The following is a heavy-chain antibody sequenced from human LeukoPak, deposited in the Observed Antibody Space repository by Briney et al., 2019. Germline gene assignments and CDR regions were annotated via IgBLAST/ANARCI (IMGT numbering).Heavy chain of an antibody. J-gene: IGHJ4*02. CDR1: GFTFSSYS. D-gene: IGHD6-13*01. V-gene: IGHV3-21*01. CDR3: AKDLSSSWYGGY. CDR2: TSSSSSYI. Sequence: GGSLRLSCAASGFTFSSYSMNWVRQAPGKGLEWVSSTSSSSSYIYYADSVKGRFTISRDNAKNSLYLQMNSLRAEDTAVYYCAKDLSSSWYGGYWGQGTLVTVSS.